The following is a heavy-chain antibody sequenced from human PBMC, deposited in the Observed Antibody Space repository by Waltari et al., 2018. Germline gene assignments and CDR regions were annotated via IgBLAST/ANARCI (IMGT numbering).Heavy chain of an antibody. Sequence: QVQLQQWGAGLLKPSETLSLTCAVYGGSFSGYYWSWIRQPPGKGLEWIGEINHSGSTNHNPTLNSRVAISVDTSKNQFSLKLSSVTAADTAVYYCARGQTNYYYYGMDVWGQGTTVTVSS. CDR1: GGSFSGYY. J-gene: IGHJ6*02. CDR2: INHSGST. CDR3: ARGQTNYYYYGMDV. V-gene: IGHV4-34*01.